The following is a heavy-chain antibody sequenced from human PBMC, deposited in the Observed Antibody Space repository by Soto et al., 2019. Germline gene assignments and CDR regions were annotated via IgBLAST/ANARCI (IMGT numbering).Heavy chain of an antibody. D-gene: IGHD3-3*01. V-gene: IGHV4-61*01. CDR3: ARDHRNKIFGVVRGAWFDP. CDR2: IYYSGST. J-gene: IGHJ5*02. CDR1: GGSVSSGSYY. Sequence: PSETLSLTCTVSGGSVSSGSYYWSWIRQPPGKGLEWIGYIYYSGSTNYNPSLKSRVTISVDASKNQFSLKLSSVTAADTAVYYCARDHRNKIFGVVRGAWFDPWGQGTLVTVSS.